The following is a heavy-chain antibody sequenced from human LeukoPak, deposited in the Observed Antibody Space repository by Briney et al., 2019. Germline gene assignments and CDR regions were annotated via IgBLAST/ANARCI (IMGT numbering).Heavy chain of an antibody. D-gene: IGHD3-10*01. CDR2: IKGDGTEK. V-gene: IGHV3-7*01. CDR1: GFTFNTYW. J-gene: IGHJ4*02. Sequence: GGSLRLSCAASGFTFNTYWMSWVRQAPGRGLEWVANIKGDGTEKYYVDSVKVRFTISRDNAKNSLFLQMNNLRAEDTAVYYCSRLSAMLRGPEAFYYFEYWGQGTLVTVSS. CDR3: SRLSAMLRGPEAFYYFEY.